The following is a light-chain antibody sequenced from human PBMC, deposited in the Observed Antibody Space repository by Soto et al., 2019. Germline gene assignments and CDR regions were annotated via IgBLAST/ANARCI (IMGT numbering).Light chain of an antibody. CDR3: QQLNSYPLT. Sequence: DIQLTQSPSFLSASVGDRVTITCRASQGISSYLAWYQQKPGKAPKLRIYAASTLSSGVPSRFSGSGSGTDFTLTISSLQPEDCATDYCQQLNSYPLTFGGGTKVEIK. CDR1: QGISSY. V-gene: IGKV1-9*01. CDR2: AAS. J-gene: IGKJ4*01.